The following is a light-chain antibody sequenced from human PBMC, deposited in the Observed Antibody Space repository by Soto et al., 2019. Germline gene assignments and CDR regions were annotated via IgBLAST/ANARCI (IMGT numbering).Light chain of an antibody. V-gene: IGKV3-11*01. CDR3: QQHSGWPLT. CDR2: DAS. CDR1: QGVGRF. J-gene: IGKJ4*01. Sequence: EIVLTQSPATLSLSPGERAALSCRASQGVGRFLAWYQQKPGQAPRLLIYDASNRATGIPARFSGSGSGTDFTLAINNLEPEDFAVYYCQQHSGWPLTFGGGTKVEIK.